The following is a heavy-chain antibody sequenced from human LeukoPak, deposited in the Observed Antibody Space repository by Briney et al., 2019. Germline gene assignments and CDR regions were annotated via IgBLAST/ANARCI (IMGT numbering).Heavy chain of an antibody. V-gene: IGHV3-30*18. Sequence: GGSLRLSCAASGFTFSSYGMHWVRQAPGKGLEWVAVISYDGSNKYYVDSVKGRFTISRDNSKNTLYLQMNSLRAEDTAVYYCAKAPGIAARPFDPWGQGTLVTVSS. CDR1: GFTFSSYG. CDR3: AKAPGIAARPFDP. CDR2: ISYDGSNK. J-gene: IGHJ5*02. D-gene: IGHD6-6*01.